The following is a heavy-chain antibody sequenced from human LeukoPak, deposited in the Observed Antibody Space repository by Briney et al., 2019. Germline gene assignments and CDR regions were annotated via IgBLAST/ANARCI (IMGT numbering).Heavy chain of an antibody. CDR2: IYYSGST. CDR1: GGSISSSSYY. J-gene: IGHJ4*02. V-gene: IGHV4-39*01. D-gene: IGHD6-19*01. CDR3: ARVVPMYSSDWYDDY. Sequence: SETLSITCTVSGGSISSSSYYWGWIRQPPGKGLEWIGTIYYSGSTYYNPSLKRRVTISVDTSKNQFSLKLSSVTAADTAVYYCARVVPMYSSDWYDDYWAQGTQVTVSS.